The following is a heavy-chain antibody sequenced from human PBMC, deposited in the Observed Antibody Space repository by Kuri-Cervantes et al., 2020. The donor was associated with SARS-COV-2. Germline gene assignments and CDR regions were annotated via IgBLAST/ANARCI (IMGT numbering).Heavy chain of an antibody. D-gene: IGHD2-21*01. CDR2: IYHSGST. Sequence: ESLKISCTVSGGSISSGGYYWSWIRQPPGKGLEWIGSIYHSGSTYYNPSLKSRVTISVDTSKNQFSLKLSSVTAADTAVYYCARIVGNDAFDIWGQGTMVTVSS. CDR1: GGSISSGGYY. CDR3: ARIVGNDAFDI. J-gene: IGHJ3*02. V-gene: IGHV4-39*07.